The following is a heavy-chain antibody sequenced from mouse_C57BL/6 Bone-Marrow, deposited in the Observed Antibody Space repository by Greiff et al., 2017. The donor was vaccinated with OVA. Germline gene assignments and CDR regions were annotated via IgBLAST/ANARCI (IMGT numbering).Heavy chain of an antibody. V-gene: IGHV5-6*01. CDR1: GFTFSSYG. Sequence: EVQLVESGGDLVKPGGSLKLSCAASGFTFSSYGMSWVRQTPDKRLEWVATISSGGSYTYYPDSVKGRFTISRDNAKNTLYLQMSRLKSEDTAMYYCARVTTVVATGDYWGQGTSVTVSS. D-gene: IGHD1-1*01. CDR2: ISSGGSYT. J-gene: IGHJ4*01. CDR3: ARVTTVVATGDY.